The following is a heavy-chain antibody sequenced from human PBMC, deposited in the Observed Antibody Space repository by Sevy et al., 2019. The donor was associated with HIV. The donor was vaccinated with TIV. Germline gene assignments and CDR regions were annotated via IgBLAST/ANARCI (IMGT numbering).Heavy chain of an antibody. CDR2: ISYDGSNK. V-gene: IGHV3-30-3*01. CDR3: ARGGVVVAATPPDY. J-gene: IGHJ4*02. CDR1: GFTFSSYA. Sequence: GGSLRLSCAPSGFTFSSYAMHWVRQAPGKGLEWVAVISYDGSNKYYADSVKGRFTISRDNSKNTLYLQMNSLRAEDTAVYYCARGGVVVAATPPDYWGQGTLVTVSS. D-gene: IGHD2-15*01.